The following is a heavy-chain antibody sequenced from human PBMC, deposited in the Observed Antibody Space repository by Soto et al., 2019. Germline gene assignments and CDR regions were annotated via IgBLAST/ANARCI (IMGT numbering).Heavy chain of an antibody. J-gene: IGHJ6*02. Sequence: EVQLLESGGGLVQPGGALRLSCSASGFTFSSCAMNWVRQAPGKGLEWVSAIDGSGGSIYYADSVKGRFTISRDNSKNTLYLQMDSLRAEDTAVYYCAKGGGDRLRYGIDVWGQGTTVTVSS. D-gene: IGHD2-21*02. CDR1: GFTFSSCA. V-gene: IGHV3-23*01. CDR3: AKGGGDRLRYGIDV. CDR2: IDGSGGSI.